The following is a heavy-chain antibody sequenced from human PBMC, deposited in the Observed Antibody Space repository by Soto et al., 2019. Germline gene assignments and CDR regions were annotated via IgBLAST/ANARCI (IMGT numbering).Heavy chain of an antibody. D-gene: IGHD3-9*01. J-gene: IGHJ5*02. CDR3: VKVSTFYDILTGYYSTNFFDP. V-gene: IGHV3-64D*06. Sequence: GGSLRLSCSASGLTFSEYSMHWVRQAPGKGLQYVSTISSDGDITYYADSVKGRFTISRDNSKNTLYLQMNSLRPEDTAVYYCVKVSTFYDILTGYYSTNFFDPWGQGTLVTVSS. CDR1: GLTFSEYS. CDR2: ISSDGDIT.